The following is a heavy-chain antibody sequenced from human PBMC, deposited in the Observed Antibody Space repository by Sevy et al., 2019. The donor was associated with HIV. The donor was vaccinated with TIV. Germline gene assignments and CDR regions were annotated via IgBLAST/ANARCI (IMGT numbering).Heavy chain of an antibody. CDR2: IKEDGSEK. J-gene: IGHJ4*02. V-gene: IGHV3-7*01. D-gene: IGHD3-10*01. CDR3: ATYGSGSPWKMLDY. CDR1: GFTFSSYW. Sequence: GGSLRLSCAASGFTFSSYWMSWVRQAPGKGLEWVANIKEDGSEKYYVDSVKGRFTVSRDNAKNSLYLQMDSLRVEDTAVYYCATYGSGSPWKMLDYWGQGTLVTVSS.